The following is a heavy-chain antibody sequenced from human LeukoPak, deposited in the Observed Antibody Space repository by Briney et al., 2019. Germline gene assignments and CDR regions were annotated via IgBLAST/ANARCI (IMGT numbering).Heavy chain of an antibody. CDR1: GFTFSSYE. CDR3: ARGIHNYYYGMDV. V-gene: IGHV3-48*03. J-gene: IGHJ6*02. Sequence: GGSLRLSCAASGFTFSSYEMNWVRQAPGKGLEWVSYISSSGSTIYYADSVKGRFTISRYNAKNSLYLQINNLRAEDTAVYYCARGIHNYYYGMDVWGQGTTVTVSS. CDR2: ISSSGSTI.